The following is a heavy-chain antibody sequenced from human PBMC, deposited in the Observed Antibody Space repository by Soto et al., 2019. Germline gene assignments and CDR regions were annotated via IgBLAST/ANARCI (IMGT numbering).Heavy chain of an antibody. Sequence: SVKVSCKASGYTFTSYDINWVRQATGQGLEWMGWMNPNSGNTGYAQKFQGRVTMTRNTSISTAYMERSSLRSEDTAVYYCAIGGRSGSYGRILFDIWGQGTMVTVS. CDR1: GYTFTSYD. CDR3: AIGGRSGSYGRILFDI. D-gene: IGHD3-16*01. V-gene: IGHV1-8*01. CDR2: MNPNSGNT. J-gene: IGHJ3*02.